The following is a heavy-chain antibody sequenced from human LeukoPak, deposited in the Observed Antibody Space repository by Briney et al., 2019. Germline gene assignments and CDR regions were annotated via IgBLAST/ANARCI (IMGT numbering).Heavy chain of an antibody. CDR1: GGSVSGYY. CDR2: IFYSGST. Sequence: PSETLSLTCTVSGGSVSGYYWSWIRQPPGKGLEWIGYIFYSGSTSYNPSLESRVTISVDTSKNQFSLKLSSVTAADTAVYYCARYHQYSSAWYLDYWGQGALVTVSS. V-gene: IGHV4-59*02. CDR3: ARYHQYSSAWYLDY. J-gene: IGHJ4*02. D-gene: IGHD6-19*01.